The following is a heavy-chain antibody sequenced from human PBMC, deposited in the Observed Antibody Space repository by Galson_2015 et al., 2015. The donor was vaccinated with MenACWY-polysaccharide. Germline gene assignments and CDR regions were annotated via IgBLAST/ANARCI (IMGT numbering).Heavy chain of an antibody. D-gene: IGHD6-19*01. J-gene: IGHJ4*01. CDR1: GFSFSSYG. CDR2: MTYDGSDQ. Sequence: SLRLSCAASGFSFSSYGMHWVRQAPGKGLEWVTYMTYDGSDQNYARSVRGRFTISRDNSKSMLYLQMESLRPEDTAVYYCAKREARNSGPFDRWGHGTLVTVSS. CDR3: AKREARNSGPFDR. V-gene: IGHV3-30*18.